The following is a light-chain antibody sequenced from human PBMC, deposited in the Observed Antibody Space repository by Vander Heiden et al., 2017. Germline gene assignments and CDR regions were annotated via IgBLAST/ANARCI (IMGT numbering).Light chain of an antibody. CDR1: QGLTSN. J-gene: IGKJ4*01. Sequence: EIVMTQSPLTLSVSPGDRATFSCRASQGLTSNLAWHQQKPGQAPRLLIYAASTRAPGIPARFSGSVSGTEFTLTISSLQSEDFAVYYCQHYNSWPFTFGGGTKVEIK. CDR3: QHYNSWPFT. CDR2: AAS. V-gene: IGKV3-15*01.